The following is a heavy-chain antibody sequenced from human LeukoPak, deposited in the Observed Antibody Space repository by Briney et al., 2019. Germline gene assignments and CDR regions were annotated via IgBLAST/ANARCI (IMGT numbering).Heavy chain of an antibody. CDR1: GVSIDNSYGYF. J-gene: IGHJ4*02. CDR2: ISSVGQT. CDR3: ARLVYSDPNYFDY. V-gene: IGHV4-39*02. D-gene: IGHD1-26*01. Sequence: SETLSPTCTVSGVSIDNSYGYFWVWLRQPPGKGLEWIGSISSVGQTFYNSSLESRATLSVDNSRNHFSLRLRSVTAADTAVFYCARLVYSDPNYFDYWGQGSLVTVSS.